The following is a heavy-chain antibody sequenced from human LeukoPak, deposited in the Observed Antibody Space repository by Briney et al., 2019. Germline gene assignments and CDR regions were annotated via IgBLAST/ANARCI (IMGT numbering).Heavy chain of an antibody. CDR1: GDSISSYY. J-gene: IGHJ3*02. CDR2: IYTSGST. V-gene: IGHV4-4*07. D-gene: IGHD2-2*01. CDR3: AREEVLAHDAFDI. Sequence: SEILSLTCTVSGDSISSYYWSWMRQPAGKGLEWIGRIYTSGSTNYNPSLKSRVTMSVDTSKNQFSLKLSSVTAADTAVYYCAREEVLAHDAFDIWGQGTMVTVSS.